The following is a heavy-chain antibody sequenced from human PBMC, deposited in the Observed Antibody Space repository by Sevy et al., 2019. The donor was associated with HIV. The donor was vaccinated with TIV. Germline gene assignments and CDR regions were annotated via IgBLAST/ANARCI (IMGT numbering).Heavy chain of an antibody. V-gene: IGHV3-30*18. J-gene: IGHJ4*02. D-gene: IGHD6-13*01. CDR2: ISYDGSNK. CDR3: AKPIGIAAAGTFDY. CDR1: GFTFSSYG. Sequence: GGSLRLSFAASGFTFSSYGMLWVRQAPGKGLEWVVVISYDGSNKYYADSVKGRFTISRDNSKNTLYLQMNSLRAEDTAVYYCAKPIGIAAAGTFDYWGQGTLVTVSS.